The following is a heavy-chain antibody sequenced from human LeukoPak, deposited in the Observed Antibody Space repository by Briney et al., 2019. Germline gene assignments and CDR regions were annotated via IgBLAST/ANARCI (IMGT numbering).Heavy chain of an antibody. CDR3: ARDRGFGDYVDDGADILDY. Sequence: GASVKVSCKTSGFSFRNYGVSWVRHAPGQGLEWMGWIISHNGDTELAQKFQGRVSLTTDTSTTTVFMELRSLTSDDTAVYYCARDRGFGDYVDDGADILDYWGQGTLVTVSS. V-gene: IGHV1-18*01. CDR1: GFSFRNYG. J-gene: IGHJ4*02. CDR2: IISHNGDT. D-gene: IGHD4-17*01.